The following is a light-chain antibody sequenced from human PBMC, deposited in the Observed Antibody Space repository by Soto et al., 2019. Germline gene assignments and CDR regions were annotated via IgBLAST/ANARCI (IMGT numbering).Light chain of an antibody. CDR2: DVS. J-gene: IGLJ2*01. CDR3: SSYTSSSTLV. Sequence: QSALTQPASVYGSPGQSITISFTGTSSDVGGYNYVSWYQQHPGKAPKLMIYDVSNRPSGVSNRFSVSKSGNMASLTISGLQAEDEADYYCSSYTSSSTLVFGGGTKLTVL. CDR1: SSDVGGYNY. V-gene: IGLV2-14*01.